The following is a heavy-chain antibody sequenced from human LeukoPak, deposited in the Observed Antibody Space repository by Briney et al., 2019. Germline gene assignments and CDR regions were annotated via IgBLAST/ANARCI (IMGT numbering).Heavy chain of an antibody. J-gene: IGHJ5*02. Sequence: ASVKVSCKTSGYTFMKYGIIWVRQAPGQGPEWMGWISAYNGNTNYAQKLQGRVTMTTDTSTSTAYMELRSLRSDDTAVYYCARLELVVVAATGWFDPWGQGTLVTVSS. CDR1: GYTFMKYG. D-gene: IGHD2-15*01. CDR3: ARLELVVVAATGWFDP. V-gene: IGHV1-18*01. CDR2: ISAYNGNT.